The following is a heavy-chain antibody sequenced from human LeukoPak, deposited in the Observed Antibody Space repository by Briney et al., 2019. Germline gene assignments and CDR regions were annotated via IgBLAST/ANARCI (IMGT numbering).Heavy chain of an antibody. Sequence: QPGGSLRLSCAASGFNFSSYAVHWVRQAPGKGLEWVTFISYDGSNKNYADSVKGRFTISRDNSKSTVFLQMNSLRAEDTAVYYCARVLGWNPFDYWGQGTLVTVSS. CDR1: GFNFSSYA. CDR2: ISYDGSNK. V-gene: IGHV3-30-3*01. D-gene: IGHD1-1*01. J-gene: IGHJ4*02. CDR3: ARVLGWNPFDY.